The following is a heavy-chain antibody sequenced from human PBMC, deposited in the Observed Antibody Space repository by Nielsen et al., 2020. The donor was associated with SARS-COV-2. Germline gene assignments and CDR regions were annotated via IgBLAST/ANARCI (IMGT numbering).Heavy chain of an antibody. V-gene: IGHV1-18*01. CDR1: GYTFTSYG. Sequence: ASVKVSCKASGYTFTSYGISWVRQAPGQGLEWMGWISAYNGNTNYAQKLQGRVTMTEDTSTDTAYMELSSLRSEDTAVYYCATADLRGLERSSGWYAGDYWGQGTLVTVSS. CDR3: ATADLRGLERSSGWYAGDY. CDR2: ISAYNGNT. J-gene: IGHJ4*02. D-gene: IGHD6-19*01.